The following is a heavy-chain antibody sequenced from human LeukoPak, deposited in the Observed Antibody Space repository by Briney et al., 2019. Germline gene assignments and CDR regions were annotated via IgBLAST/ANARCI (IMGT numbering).Heavy chain of an antibody. Sequence: SETLSLTCAVYGGSFSGYYWSWIRQPPGKGLEWIGEINHSGSTNYNLSLKSRVTISVDTSKNQFSLRLTSVTAADTAVYHCARKEWVPYYFDYWGQGALVTVSS. J-gene: IGHJ4*02. D-gene: IGHD3-3*01. CDR1: GGSFSGYY. CDR2: INHSGST. CDR3: ARKEWVPYYFDY. V-gene: IGHV4-34*01.